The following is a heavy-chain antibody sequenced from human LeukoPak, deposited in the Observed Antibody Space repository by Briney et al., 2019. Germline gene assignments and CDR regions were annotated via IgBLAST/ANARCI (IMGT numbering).Heavy chain of an antibody. CDR1: GVTVSTNY. D-gene: IGHD6-19*01. V-gene: IGHV3-53*05. Sequence: GGSLRLSCAASGVTVSTNYMGWVRQAPGKGLEWVSVIYADGGGGGTYYADSVKGGFTISRDNSKNTLYLQMNSLRAEDTAVYYCARDTGYSSSSAGFYWGQGTLVTVSS. J-gene: IGHJ4*02. CDR2: IYADGGGGGT. CDR3: ARDTGYSSSSAGFY.